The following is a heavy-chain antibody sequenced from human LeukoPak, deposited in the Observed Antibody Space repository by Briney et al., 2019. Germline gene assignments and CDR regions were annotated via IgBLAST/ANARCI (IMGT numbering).Heavy chain of an antibody. D-gene: IGHD1-26*01. V-gene: IGHV4-4*09. CDR1: DGSINNFY. Sequence: SETLSLTCTVSDGSINNFYWSWIRQPPGKGLEWIGYVYSSGNTNYNPSLKSRIIVSVDTSKNQFSLKLSSVTAADTAVYCCARHASGGTFPLDVWGKGTTVTVSS. CDR2: VYSSGNT. CDR3: ARHASGGTFPLDV. J-gene: IGHJ6*04.